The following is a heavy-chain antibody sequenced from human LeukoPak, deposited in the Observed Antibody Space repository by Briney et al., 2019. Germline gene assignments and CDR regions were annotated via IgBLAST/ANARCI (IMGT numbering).Heavy chain of an antibody. CDR1: GFTFDDYA. Sequence: GGSLRLSCAASGFTFDDYAMHWVRQAPGKGLEWVSLINWNGGSTGYADSVKGRFTISRDNAKNSLYLQMNSLRAEDTALYYCARDGDSSGYYFDYWGQGTLVTVSS. V-gene: IGHV3-20*04. J-gene: IGHJ4*02. CDR3: ARDGDSSGYYFDY. CDR2: INWNGGST. D-gene: IGHD3-22*01.